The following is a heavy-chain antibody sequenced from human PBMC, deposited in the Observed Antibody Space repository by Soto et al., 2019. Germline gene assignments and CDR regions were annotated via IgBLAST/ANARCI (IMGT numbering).Heavy chain of an antibody. CDR2: IKSKTDGGTA. D-gene: IGHD3-9*01. CDR1: GCSLSDPW. Sequence: KSGGSLRLSCVASGCSLSDPWMSWVRQAAGKGLEWVGRIKSKTDGGTADYAAPVKVRATISRDDSKNTVYLQMNSLKTEDTDVYYCNTGIYSDILTGYHNVGYWGQGALVTVSS. V-gene: IGHV3-15*01. CDR3: NTGIYSDILTGYHNVGY. J-gene: IGHJ4*02.